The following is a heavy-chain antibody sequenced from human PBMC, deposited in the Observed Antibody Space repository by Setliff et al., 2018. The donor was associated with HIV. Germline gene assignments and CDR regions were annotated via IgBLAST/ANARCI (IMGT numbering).Heavy chain of an antibody. CDR2: IDPKSGDT. Sequence: ASVKASCKTSGYTFTGHYLHWVRQAPGQGLEWMGWIDPKSGDTSYAQKFQGRVTVTRDTSINTAYVELNSLKSDDTAVYYCARDYLHVFDIWGQGTMVTVSS. CDR1: GYTFTGHY. CDR3: ARDYLHVFDI. J-gene: IGHJ3*02. V-gene: IGHV1-2*02.